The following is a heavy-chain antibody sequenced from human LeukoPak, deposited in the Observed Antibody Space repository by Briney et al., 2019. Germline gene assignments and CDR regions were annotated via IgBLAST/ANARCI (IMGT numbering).Heavy chain of an antibody. Sequence: GGSLRLSCAVSGFTLSSYNMNWVRQAPGKGLEWVSSISSGATYIYYADSVKGRFTISRDNAKNSMYLQINSLRAEDTAVYYCARGRYSGTYFVDFWGQGTLVTVSS. CDR1: GFTLSSYN. J-gene: IGHJ4*02. V-gene: IGHV3-21*01. D-gene: IGHD1-26*01. CDR2: ISSGATYI. CDR3: ARGRYSGTYFVDF.